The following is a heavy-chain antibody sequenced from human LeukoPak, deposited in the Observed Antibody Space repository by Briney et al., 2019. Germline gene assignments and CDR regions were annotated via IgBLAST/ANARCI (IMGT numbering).Heavy chain of an antibody. Sequence: PGRSLRLSCAASGFTFDDYAMHWVRQAPGKGLEWVSGISWNSGSIGYADSVKGRFTISRDNAKNSLYLQMNSLRAEDTALYYCAKSPGYCSGGSCYSESNYFDYWGQGTLVTVSS. D-gene: IGHD2-15*01. CDR1: GFTFDDYA. CDR2: ISWNSGSI. V-gene: IGHV3-9*01. J-gene: IGHJ4*02. CDR3: AKSPGYCSGGSCYSESNYFDY.